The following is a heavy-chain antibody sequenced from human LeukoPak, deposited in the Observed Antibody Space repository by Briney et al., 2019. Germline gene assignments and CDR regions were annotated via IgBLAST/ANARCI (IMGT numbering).Heavy chain of an antibody. Sequence: KPSETLSLTCTVSGYSISSGYHWGWIRPPPGKGLEWIGRIYHSGSTYYNPSLKSRVTISVDTSKNQFSLKLRSVTAADTAVFYCARGPVYYDFWSDQGFDIWGQGTLVTVSS. J-gene: IGHJ3*02. CDR1: GYSISSGYH. CDR3: ARGPVYYDFWSDQGFDI. CDR2: IYHSGST. V-gene: IGHV4-38-2*02. D-gene: IGHD3-3*01.